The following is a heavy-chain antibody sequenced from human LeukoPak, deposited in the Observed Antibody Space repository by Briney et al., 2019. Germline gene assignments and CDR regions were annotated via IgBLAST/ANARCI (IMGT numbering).Heavy chain of an antibody. V-gene: IGHV3-33*01. J-gene: IGHJ6*02. CDR1: GFTFSSYG. Sequence: GGSLRLSCAASGFTFSSYGMHWVRQAPGKGLEWVAVLWLEGINKYYADSVKGRFTISRDNSKNTLYLQMNSLRAEDTAVYYCARDLYDFWSGYSSYYYYGMDVWGQGTTVTVSS. D-gene: IGHD3-3*01. CDR3: ARDLYDFWSGYSSYYYYGMDV. CDR2: LWLEGINK.